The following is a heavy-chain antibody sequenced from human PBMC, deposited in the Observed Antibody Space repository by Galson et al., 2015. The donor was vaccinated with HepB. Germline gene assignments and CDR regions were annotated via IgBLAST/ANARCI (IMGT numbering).Heavy chain of an antibody. CDR1: GFTFSDAW. CDR3: STYIIVGGFRHTLGY. V-gene: IGHV3-15*01. J-gene: IGHJ4*02. Sequence: SLRLSCAASGFTFSDAWMSWVRQAPGKGLEWVGRIKSKTDGGTTDYAASVKGRFTISRDDSKDTLYLQMNSLKTEDTAVYYCSTYIIVGGFRHTLGYWGQGTLVTVSS. D-gene: IGHD1-26*01. CDR2: IKSKTDGGTT.